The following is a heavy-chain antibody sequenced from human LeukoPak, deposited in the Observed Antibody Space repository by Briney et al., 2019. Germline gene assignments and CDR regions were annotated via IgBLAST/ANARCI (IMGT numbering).Heavy chain of an antibody. V-gene: IGHV3-30*02. CDR2: IRNDGSNS. Sequence: PGGSLRLSRAASALTFNSCGMHWVRQAPGKGLEWVAFIRNDGSNSYYADSVKGRFTISRDNSKNTLYLQMNSLRPEDTAVYYCAKDRSYYDSGGFRNFDYWGQGTLVTVSS. J-gene: IGHJ4*02. CDR1: ALTFNSCG. D-gene: IGHD3-22*01. CDR3: AKDRSYYDSGGFRNFDY.